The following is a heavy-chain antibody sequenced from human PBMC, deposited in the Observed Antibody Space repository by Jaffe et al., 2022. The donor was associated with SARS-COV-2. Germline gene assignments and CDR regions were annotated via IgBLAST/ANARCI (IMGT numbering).Heavy chain of an antibody. J-gene: IGHJ6*03. CDR2: ISAYNGET. D-gene: IGHD6-13*01. CDR3: ARMGWPIYSSSRLYYFYMDV. V-gene: IGHV1-18*01. Sequence: QVQLVQSGAEVKKPGASVKVSCKASGYTFTSYGITWVRQAPGQGLEWVGWISAYNGETKSAQKLQGRVTMTTDTSTSTAYMEMRSLRSDDTAVYYCARMGWPIYSSSRLYYFYMDVWGKGTTVTVSS. CDR1: GYTFTSYG.